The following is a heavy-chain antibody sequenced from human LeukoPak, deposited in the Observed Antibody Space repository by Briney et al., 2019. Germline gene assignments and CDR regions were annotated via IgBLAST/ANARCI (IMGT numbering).Heavy chain of an antibody. CDR3: ARRNSDNYYYYGMDV. CDR1: GGCISSYY. V-gene: IGHV4-59*08. D-gene: IGHD4-23*01. Sequence: SETLSLTCTVSGGCISSYYWSWIRQPPGKGLEGIRYIYYSGSTNYNPSLKSRVTISVDTSKNQFSLKLSSVTAADTAVYYCARRNSDNYYYYGMDVWSQGTTVTVSS. J-gene: IGHJ6*02. CDR2: IYYSGST.